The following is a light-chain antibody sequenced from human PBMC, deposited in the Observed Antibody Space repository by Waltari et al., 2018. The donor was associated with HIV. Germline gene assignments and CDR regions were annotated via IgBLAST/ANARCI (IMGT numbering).Light chain of an antibody. J-gene: IGLJ2*01. CDR2: DVT. V-gene: IGLV2-14*03. CDR3: STHTTNDTLE. Sequence: QSALTQPASVSGSPGQSVTISCTGTSSHFGLYNFVSWYQQYPGHVPKVIIYDVTSRPSWVPHRFSGSRSGNTASLTIPGLQVDDEAVYYCSTHTTNDTLEFGGGTKLTVL. CDR1: SSHFGLYNF.